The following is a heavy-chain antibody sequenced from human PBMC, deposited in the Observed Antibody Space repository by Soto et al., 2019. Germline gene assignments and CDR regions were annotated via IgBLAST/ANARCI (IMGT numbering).Heavy chain of an antibody. J-gene: IGHJ4*02. Sequence: KLSETLSLTCAVSGYSISSGYYWGWIRQPPGKGLEWIGSIYHSGSTYYNPSLKSRVTISVDTSKNQFSLKLSSVTAADTAVYYCARDISGETGGFDYWGQGTLVTVSS. V-gene: IGHV4-38-2*02. D-gene: IGHD1-20*01. CDR2: IYHSGST. CDR1: GYSISSGYY. CDR3: ARDISGETGGFDY.